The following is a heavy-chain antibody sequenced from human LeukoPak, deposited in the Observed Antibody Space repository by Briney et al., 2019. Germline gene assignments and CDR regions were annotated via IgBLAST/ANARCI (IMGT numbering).Heavy chain of an antibody. CDR1: GFTFSNAW. D-gene: IGHD2-8*01. CDR2: IKSKTDGGTT. CDR3: TTVCSDGVCYRGGNYHYYGMDV. V-gene: IGHV3-15*01. Sequence: PGGSLRLSCAASGFTFSNAWMSWVRQAPGKGLEWVGRIKSKTDGGTTDYAAPAKGRFTISRDDAKNTLYLEMNSLKTEDTAVYYCTTVCSDGVCYRGGNYHYYGMDVWGQGTTVTVSS. J-gene: IGHJ6*02.